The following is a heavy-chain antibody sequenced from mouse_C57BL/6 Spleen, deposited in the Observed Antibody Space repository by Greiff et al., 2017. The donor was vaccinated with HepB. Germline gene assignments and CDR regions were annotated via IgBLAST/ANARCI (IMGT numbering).Heavy chain of an antibody. Sequence: QVQLQQSGPELVKPGASVKISCKASGYAFSSSWMNWVKQRPGKGLEWIGRIYPGDGDTNYNGKFKGKATLTADKSSNTAYMQLSSLTSEDSAVYFCANYYGSSPAMDYWGQGTSVTVSS. CDR2: IYPGDGDT. CDR3: ANYYGSSPAMDY. V-gene: IGHV1-82*01. J-gene: IGHJ4*01. D-gene: IGHD1-1*01. CDR1: GYAFSSSW.